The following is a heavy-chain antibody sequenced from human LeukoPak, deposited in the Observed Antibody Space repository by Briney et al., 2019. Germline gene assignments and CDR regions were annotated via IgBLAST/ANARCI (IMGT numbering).Heavy chain of an antibody. CDR1: GFTFSNFA. Sequence: SLRLSCAASGFTFSNFAMSWVRQAPGKGLEWVSAISGGGHSTYYADSVKGRFTISRDNSKNTLYLQMNSLRAEDTAVYYCAREGFGESYNWFDPWGQGTLVTVSS. D-gene: IGHD3-10*01. CDR2: ISGGGHST. V-gene: IGHV3-23*01. J-gene: IGHJ5*02. CDR3: AREGFGESYNWFDP.